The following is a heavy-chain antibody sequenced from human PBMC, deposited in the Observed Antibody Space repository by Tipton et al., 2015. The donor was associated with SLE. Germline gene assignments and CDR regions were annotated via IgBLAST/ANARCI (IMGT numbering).Heavy chain of an antibody. CDR3: ASARDWYFDL. CDR2: IYTSGST. CDR1: GGSISSGSYY. V-gene: IGHV4-61*02. Sequence: TLSLTCTVSGGSISSGSYYWSWIRQPAGKGLEWIGRIYTSGSTNYNPSPKSRVTISVDTSKNQFSLKLSSVTAANTAVSYCASARDWYFDLWGRGTLVTVSS. J-gene: IGHJ2*01.